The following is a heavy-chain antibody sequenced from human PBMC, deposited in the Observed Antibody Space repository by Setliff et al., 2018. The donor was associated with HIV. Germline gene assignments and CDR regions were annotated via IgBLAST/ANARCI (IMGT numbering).Heavy chain of an antibody. Sequence: ASVKVSCKTSGYTFSDYYIHWVRQAPGQGLEWMGWINPDNGGTGYAQKFQGRVTMTRNASINTAYMELNSLTFDDTAMYYCARARYGVAAVGYWGQGTPVTVSS. J-gene: IGHJ4*02. CDR1: GYTFSDYY. D-gene: IGHD6-13*01. CDR2: INPDNGGT. V-gene: IGHV1-2*02. CDR3: ARARYGVAAVGY.